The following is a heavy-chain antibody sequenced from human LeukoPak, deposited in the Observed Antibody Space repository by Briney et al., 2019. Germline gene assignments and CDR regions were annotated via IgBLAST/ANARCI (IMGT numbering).Heavy chain of an antibody. Sequence: SETLSLTCAVYGGSFSGYYWSWIRQPPGKGLEWIGEINHSGSTNYNPSLKSRVTISVDTSKNQFSLKLSSVTAADTAVYYCARFRARITMVRAPPYGMDVWGKGTTVTVSS. CDR2: INHSGST. J-gene: IGHJ6*04. D-gene: IGHD3-10*01. V-gene: IGHV4-34*01. CDR3: ARFRARITMVRAPPYGMDV. CDR1: GGSFSGYY.